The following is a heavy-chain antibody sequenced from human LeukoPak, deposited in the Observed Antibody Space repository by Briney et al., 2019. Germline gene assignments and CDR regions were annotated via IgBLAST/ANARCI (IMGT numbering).Heavy chain of an antibody. CDR1: GFTFDDYA. Sequence: GGSLRLSCAASGFTFDDYAMHWVRQAPGKGLEWVSGISWNSGNIGYADSVKGRFTISRDNARNSLYLQVNSLRAEDTALYYCAKDIRPDSSGNYFDYWGQGTLVTVSS. CDR3: AKDIRPDSSGNYFDY. J-gene: IGHJ4*02. CDR2: ISWNSGNI. V-gene: IGHV3-9*01. D-gene: IGHD3-22*01.